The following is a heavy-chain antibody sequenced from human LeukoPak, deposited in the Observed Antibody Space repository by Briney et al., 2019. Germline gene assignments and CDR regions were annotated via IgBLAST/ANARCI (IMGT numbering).Heavy chain of an antibody. D-gene: IGHD1-1*01. Sequence: ASVKVSCKASGGTFSSYAISWVRQAPGQGLEWMGGIIPIFGTANYAQKFQGRVTITTDESTSTAYMELSSLRSEDTAVCYCARGPELERFDYWGQGTLVTVSS. J-gene: IGHJ4*02. CDR2: IIPIFGTA. CDR1: GGTFSSYA. V-gene: IGHV1-69*05. CDR3: ARGPELERFDY.